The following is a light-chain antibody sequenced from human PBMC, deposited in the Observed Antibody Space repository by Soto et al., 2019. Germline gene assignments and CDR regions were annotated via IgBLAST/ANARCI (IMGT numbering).Light chain of an antibody. Sequence: EFVLTQSPGTLSLSPGERATLSCRASQTVRNNYLAWYQQKPGQAPRLLIYDASSRATGIPDRFSGGGSGTDFTLTITRLEPEDFAVYYCQQYGSSYTFGQGTKLEMK. CDR3: QQYGSSYT. CDR1: QTVRNNY. J-gene: IGKJ2*01. V-gene: IGKV3-20*01. CDR2: DAS.